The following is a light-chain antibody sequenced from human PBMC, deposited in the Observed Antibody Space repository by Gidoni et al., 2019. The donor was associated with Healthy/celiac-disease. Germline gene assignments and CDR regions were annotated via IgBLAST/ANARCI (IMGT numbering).Light chain of an antibody. CDR2: AAS. J-gene: IGKJ3*01. CDR3: QKYNSART. V-gene: IGKV1-27*01. CDR1: QGIANY. Sequence: DIQMTQSPSSLSASVGDRVTITCRASQGIANYLAWYQQKPGKIPKLLIYAASTLRSGVPSRFSGSGSGTNFTLTISSLQPEDVATYYCQKYNSARTFGPGTKVDI.